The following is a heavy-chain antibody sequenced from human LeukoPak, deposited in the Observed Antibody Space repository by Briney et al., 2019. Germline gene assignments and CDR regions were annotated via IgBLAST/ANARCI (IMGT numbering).Heavy chain of an antibody. CDR3: ARGADGVSSNSRGWFDP. Sequence: GGSLRLSCAASGFTFSSYWMSWVRQAPGKGLEWVSLIYSGGSTYYADSVKGRFTISRDNSKNTLYLQMNSLRAEDTAVYSCARGADGVSSNSRGWFDPWGQGTLVTVSS. J-gene: IGHJ5*02. D-gene: IGHD2-15*01. V-gene: IGHV3-66*01. CDR2: IYSGGST. CDR1: GFTFSSYW.